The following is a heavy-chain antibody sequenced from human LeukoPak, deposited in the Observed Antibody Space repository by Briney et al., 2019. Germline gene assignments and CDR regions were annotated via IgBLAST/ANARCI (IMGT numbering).Heavy chain of an antibody. Sequence: GGSLRLSCAASGFTLSAYSMHWVRQAPGKGLEWVAVIWFDGSNKYYADSVKGRFTISRDNSRNTLYLQMNSLRAEDTAVYSCARDLRGLDAFDIWGQGTMVTVSS. CDR3: ARDLRGLDAFDI. CDR1: GFTLSAYS. D-gene: IGHD3-10*01. CDR2: IWFDGSNK. J-gene: IGHJ3*02. V-gene: IGHV3-33*01.